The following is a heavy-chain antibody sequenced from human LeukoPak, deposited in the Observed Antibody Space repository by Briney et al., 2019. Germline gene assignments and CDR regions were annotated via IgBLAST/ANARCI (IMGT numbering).Heavy chain of an antibody. Sequence: GGSLRLSCAASGFTFSSYTMNWVRQAPGRGLEWVSSISSTSTYIHDADSVKGRFTVFRDNDNKSLYLQMNSLRAEDTAVYYCARGMRQIDDAFDLWGQGTMVTVSS. CDR2: ISSTSTYI. CDR1: GFTFSSYT. CDR3: ARGMRQIDDAFDL. D-gene: IGHD6-25*01. V-gene: IGHV3-21*01. J-gene: IGHJ3*01.